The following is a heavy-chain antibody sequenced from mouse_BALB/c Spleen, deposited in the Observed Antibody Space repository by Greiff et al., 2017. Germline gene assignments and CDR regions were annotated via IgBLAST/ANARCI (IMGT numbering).Heavy chain of an antibody. J-gene: IGHJ2*01. V-gene: IGHV1-7*01. CDR1: GYTFTSYW. D-gene: IGHD5-5*01. Sequence: QVQLKESGAELAKPGASVKMSCKASGYTFTSYWMHWVKQRPGQGLEWIGYINPSTGYTEYNQKFKDKATLTADKSSSTAYMQLSSLTSEDSAVYYCASLPYFDYWGQGTTLTVSS. CDR3: ASLPYFDY. CDR2: INPSTGYT.